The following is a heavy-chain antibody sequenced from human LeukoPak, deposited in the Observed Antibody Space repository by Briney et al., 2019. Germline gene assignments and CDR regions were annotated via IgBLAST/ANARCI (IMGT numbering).Heavy chain of an antibody. CDR2: ISAYNGNT. J-gene: IGHJ4*02. CDR1: GYTFRNYG. V-gene: IGHV1-18*01. CDR3: ARLRGEDIVVVHPFDY. Sequence: ASVKVSCKASGYTFRNYGISWVRQAPGQGLEWMGWISAYNGNTKYAQKLQGRVTMTTDTSTNTAYMELRSLRSDDTAMYYCARLRGEDIVVVHPFDYWGQGTLVTVSS. D-gene: IGHD2-15*01.